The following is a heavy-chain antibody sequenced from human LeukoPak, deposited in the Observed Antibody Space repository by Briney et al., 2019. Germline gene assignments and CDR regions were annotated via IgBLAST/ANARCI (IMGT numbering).Heavy chain of an antibody. J-gene: IGHJ4*02. D-gene: IGHD6-19*01. CDR2: ISGSGGST. Sequence: GGSLILSCAASGFTFSSYAMSWVRQAPGEGLEWVSAISGSGGSTYYADSVKGRFTISRDNSKNTLYLQMNSLRAEDTAVYYCAKDRTVAFDYWGQGTLVTVSS. V-gene: IGHV3-23*01. CDR1: GFTFSSYA. CDR3: AKDRTVAFDY.